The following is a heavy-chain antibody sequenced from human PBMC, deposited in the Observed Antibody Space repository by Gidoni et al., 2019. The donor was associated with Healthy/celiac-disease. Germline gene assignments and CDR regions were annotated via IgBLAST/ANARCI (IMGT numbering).Heavy chain of an antibody. CDR1: GFTFSSYW. CDR2: IKQDGSEK. Sequence: EVQLVESGGGLVQPGGSLRLSCAASGFTFSSYWMSWVRQAPGKGLEWVANIKQDGSEKYYVDSVKGRFTISRDNAKNSLYLQMNSLRAEDTAVYYCARVIRGGFGETDAFDIWGQGTMVTVSS. D-gene: IGHD3-10*01. CDR3: ARVIRGGFGETDAFDI. J-gene: IGHJ3*02. V-gene: IGHV3-7*01.